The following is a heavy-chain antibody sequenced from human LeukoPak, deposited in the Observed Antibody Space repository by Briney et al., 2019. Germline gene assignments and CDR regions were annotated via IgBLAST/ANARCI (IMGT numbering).Heavy chain of an antibody. CDR1: GFTFSNYG. J-gene: IGHJ4*02. V-gene: IGHV3-33*01. CDR3: ARDSGDSSGYYPGY. Sequence: HPGGSLRLSCVASGFTFSNYGMHWVRQAPGKGLEWVAVIWSDGSNKYYADSVKGRFTISRDNSKNTVYLQMNGLRVEDTAVYYCARDSGDSSGYYPGYWGQGTLVTVSS. CDR2: IWSDGSNK. D-gene: IGHD3-22*01.